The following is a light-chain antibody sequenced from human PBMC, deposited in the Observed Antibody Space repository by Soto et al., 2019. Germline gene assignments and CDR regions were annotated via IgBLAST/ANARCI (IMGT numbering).Light chain of an antibody. CDR2: AAS. CDR3: HQLNSYPLT. Sequence: DIQLTQSPSFLSASVGDRVTITCRVSQGISSYLAWYQLKPGKAPKVLIYAASTLQSGVPSRFSGSGYGTEFTLTISSLQPEDFATYYCHQLNSYPLTFGGGTTVEI. V-gene: IGKV1-9*01. CDR1: QGISSY. J-gene: IGKJ4*01.